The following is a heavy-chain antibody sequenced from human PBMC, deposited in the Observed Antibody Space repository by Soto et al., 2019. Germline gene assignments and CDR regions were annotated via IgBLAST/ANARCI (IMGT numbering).Heavy chain of an antibody. J-gene: IGHJ4*02. Sequence: SGGAPRLSCAASGVTLRDSRMRWGPQAPGKGLEWVANIKQDGSDTYYVDSVKGRFTISRDNAKNSLYLQMNSLRAEDTAVYYCATDLRTTIARHWGQGTLVTLSS. CDR1: GVTLRDSR. CDR3: ATDLRTTIARH. D-gene: IGHD1-1*01. CDR2: IKQDGSDT. V-gene: IGHV3-7*04.